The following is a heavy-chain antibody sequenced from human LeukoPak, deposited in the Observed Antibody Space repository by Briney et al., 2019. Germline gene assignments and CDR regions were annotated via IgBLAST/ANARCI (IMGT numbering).Heavy chain of an antibody. CDR3: ARVPGSGWGGPPEAFDI. CDR2: ISAYNGNT. V-gene: IGHV1-18*01. CDR1: GYTFTSYG. Sequence: GASVKVSCKASGYTFTSYGISWVRQAPGQGLEWMGWISAYNGNTNYAQKLQGRVTMTTDTSTSTAYMELRSLRSDDTAVYYCARVPGSGWGGPPEAFDIWGQGTMVTVSS. D-gene: IGHD6-19*01. J-gene: IGHJ3*02.